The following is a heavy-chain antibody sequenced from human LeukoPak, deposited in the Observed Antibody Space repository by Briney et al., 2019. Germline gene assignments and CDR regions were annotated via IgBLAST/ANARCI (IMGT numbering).Heavy chain of an antibody. CDR2: IYSGGST. J-gene: IGHJ5*02. V-gene: IGHV3-53*01. D-gene: IGHD1-26*01. CDR3: ARGQVGATDWFDP. Sequence: GGSLRLSCAASGFTVSSNYMSWVRQAPGKGLEWVSVIYSGGSTYYADSVKGRFTISRDNSKNTLYLQMNSLRAEDTGVYYCARGQVGATDWFDPWGRGTLVTVSS. CDR1: GFTVSSNY.